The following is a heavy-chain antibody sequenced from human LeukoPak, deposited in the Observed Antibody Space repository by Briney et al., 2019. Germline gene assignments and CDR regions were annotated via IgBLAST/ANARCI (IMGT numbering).Heavy chain of an antibody. CDR1: GFTFSSYA. V-gene: IGHV3-23*01. CDR3: TKSTDLWFYGMDV. CDR2: ISGSGGST. J-gene: IGHJ6*02. D-gene: IGHD3-9*01. Sequence: PGGSLRLSCAASGFTFSSYAMSWVRQAPGKGLEWVSAISGSGGSTYYADSVKGRFTISRDNSKNTLYLQMSSLRTDDTATYYCTKSTDLWFYGMDVWGQGTTVSVSS.